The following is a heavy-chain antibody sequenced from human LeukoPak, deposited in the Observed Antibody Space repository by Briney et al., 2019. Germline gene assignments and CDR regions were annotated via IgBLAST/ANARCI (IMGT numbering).Heavy chain of an antibody. D-gene: IGHD4-17*01. Sequence: KPGGSLRLSCAASGFTFSSYGMHWVRQAPGKGLEWVAVISYDGSNKYYADSVKGRFTISRDNSKNTLYLQMSSLRAEDTAVYYCAKLPTVTAPIDYWGQGTPVTVSS. V-gene: IGHV3-30*18. J-gene: IGHJ4*02. CDR2: ISYDGSNK. CDR3: AKLPTVTAPIDY. CDR1: GFTFSSYG.